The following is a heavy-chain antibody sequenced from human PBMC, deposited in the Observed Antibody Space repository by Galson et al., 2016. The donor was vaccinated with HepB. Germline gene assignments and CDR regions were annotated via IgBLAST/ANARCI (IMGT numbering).Heavy chain of an antibody. D-gene: IGHD6-13*01. CDR1: GYTFTTYG. V-gene: IGHV1-69*13. J-gene: IGHJ3*02. CDR2: IIAVFRIG. CDR3: AREFPGSARGTHDAFDI. Sequence: SVKVSCKASGYTFTTYGISWVRQAPGQGLEWMGGIIAVFRIGNYAQKFQGRVKITADDSTSTAYMELSSLRSEDTAVYYGAREFPGSARGTHDAFDIWGQGTMVTVSS.